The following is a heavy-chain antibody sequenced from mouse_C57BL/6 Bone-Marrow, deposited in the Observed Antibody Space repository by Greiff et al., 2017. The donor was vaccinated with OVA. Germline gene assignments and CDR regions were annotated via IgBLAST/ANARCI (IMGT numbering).Heavy chain of an antibody. J-gene: IGHJ1*03. CDR3: TTRGSYWYFDV. CDR1: GFNIKDDY. D-gene: IGHD1-1*01. V-gene: IGHV14-4*01. Sequence: EVKLQESGAELVRPGASVKLSCTASGFNIKDDYMHWVKQRPEQGLEWIGWIDPENGDTEYASKFQGKATITADTSSNTAYLQLSSLTSEDTAVYYCTTRGSYWYFDVWGTGTTVTVSS. CDR2: IDPENGDT.